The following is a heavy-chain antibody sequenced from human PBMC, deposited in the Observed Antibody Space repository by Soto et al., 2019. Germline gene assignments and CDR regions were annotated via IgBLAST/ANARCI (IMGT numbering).Heavy chain of an antibody. Sequence: SETLSLTCTVSGGSISSGSGGYNWNWMRQHPGKGLEWIGYIYDSGSTEYNPSLKSRVTISVDTSKKQFSLKLNSVTAADTAVYYCARDSYDSSRARFDFWGQGSLVPV. D-gene: IGHD3-22*01. CDR3: ARDSYDSSRARFDF. CDR1: GGSISSGSGGYN. J-gene: IGHJ4*02. CDR2: IYDSGST. V-gene: IGHV4-31*03.